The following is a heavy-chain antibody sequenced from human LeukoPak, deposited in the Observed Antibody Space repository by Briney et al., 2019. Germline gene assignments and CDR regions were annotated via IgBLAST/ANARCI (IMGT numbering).Heavy chain of an antibody. Sequence: GSLRLSYAASGFTFSTYGMHWVRPAPGKGLEWVAFIRYDGSNKYYADSVKGRFTISRDNSKNTLYLQMNSLRAEDTAVYFCAKDKDPWKSTSISDFDYWGQGTLVTVSS. V-gene: IGHV3-30*02. D-gene: IGHD1-1*01. CDR2: IRYDGSNK. CDR1: GFTFSTYG. J-gene: IGHJ4*02. CDR3: AKDKDPWKSTSISDFDY.